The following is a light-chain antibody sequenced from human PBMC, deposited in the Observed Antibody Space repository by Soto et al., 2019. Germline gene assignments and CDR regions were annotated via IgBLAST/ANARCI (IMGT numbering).Light chain of an antibody. CDR3: QQANSFPHT. CDR2: AAS. V-gene: IGKV1-12*01. Sequence: DIQMTQSPSSVSASIGDRVTITCRASQGINNWLAWYQQTPGKAPKLLIYAASTLQSGVPSRFSGSGSGTDFTLTISSLQPEDFATYYWQQANSFPHTVGGGTKVEIK. CDR1: QGINNW. J-gene: IGKJ4*01.